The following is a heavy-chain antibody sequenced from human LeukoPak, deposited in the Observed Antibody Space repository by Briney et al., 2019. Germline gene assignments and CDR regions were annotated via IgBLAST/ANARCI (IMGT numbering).Heavy chain of an antibody. CDR1: GFTFDDYG. CDR2: IYSGGTT. J-gene: IGHJ4*02. Sequence: PGGSLRLSCAASGFTFDDYGMSWVRQAPGKGLEWVSVIYSGGTTYYADSVKGRFTISRDNSKNTLYLQMNSLRADDTAVYYCARTGNPATGDYWGQGTLVTVSS. CDR3: ARTGNPATGDY. V-gene: IGHV3-53*01. D-gene: IGHD1-1*01.